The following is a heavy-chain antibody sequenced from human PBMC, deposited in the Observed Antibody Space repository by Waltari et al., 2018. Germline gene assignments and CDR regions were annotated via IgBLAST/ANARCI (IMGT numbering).Heavy chain of an antibody. Sequence: QVQLQESGPGLVKPSETLSLICAVSGYSISSGYYWGWIRQPPGKGLEWIGSIYHSGSTSYNPSLKSRVTISVDTSKNQYSLKLSSVTAADTAVYYCARLGRGYYYDSSGYADWGQGTLVTVSS. J-gene: IGHJ4*02. D-gene: IGHD3-22*01. V-gene: IGHV4-38-2*01. CDR2: IYHSGST. CDR3: ARLGRGYYYDSSGYAD. CDR1: GYSISSGYY.